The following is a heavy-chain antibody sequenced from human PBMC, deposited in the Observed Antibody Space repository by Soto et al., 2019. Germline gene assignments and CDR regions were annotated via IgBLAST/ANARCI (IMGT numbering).Heavy chain of an antibody. Sequence: GASVKVSCKASGYTFTSYYMHWVRQAPGQGLEWMGIINPSCGSTSYAQKFQGRVTMTRDTSTSTVYMELSSLRSEDTAVYYCASNVGDYDSSGYGFSPDAFDIWGQGTMVTVSS. CDR3: ASNVGDYDSSGYGFSPDAFDI. J-gene: IGHJ3*02. D-gene: IGHD3-22*01. CDR1: GYTFTSYY. CDR2: INPSCGST. V-gene: IGHV1-46*01.